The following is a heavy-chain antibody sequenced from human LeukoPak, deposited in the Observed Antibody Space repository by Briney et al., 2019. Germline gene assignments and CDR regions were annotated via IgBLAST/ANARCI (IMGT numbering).Heavy chain of an antibody. CDR3: ARDRNAGYSSSWFRLFDY. CDR2: ISSSGSTI. V-gene: IGHV3-48*03. D-gene: IGHD6-13*01. Sequence: TGGSLTLSCAASGFTFSSYEMNWVRQAPGKGLEWVSYISSSGSTIYYADSVKGRFTISRDNAKNSLYLQMNSLRAEDTAVYYCARDRNAGYSSSWFRLFDYWGQGTLVTVSS. CDR1: GFTFSSYE. J-gene: IGHJ4*02.